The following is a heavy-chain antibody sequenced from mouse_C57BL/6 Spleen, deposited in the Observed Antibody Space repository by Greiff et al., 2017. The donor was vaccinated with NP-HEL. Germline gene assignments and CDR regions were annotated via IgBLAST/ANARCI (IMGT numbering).Heavy chain of an antibody. CDR1: GFTFSSYA. CDR2: ISDGGSYT. Sequence: DVQLQESGGGLVKPGGSLKLSCAASGFTFSSYAMSWVRQTPEKRLEWVATISDGGSYTYYPDNVKGRFTISIDNAKNNLYMQMSHLNSEDTAMYYCARAPYYGSSWYCYFDVWGTGTTVTVSS. J-gene: IGHJ1*03. D-gene: IGHD1-1*01. V-gene: IGHV5-4*01. CDR3: ARAPYYGSSWYCYFDV.